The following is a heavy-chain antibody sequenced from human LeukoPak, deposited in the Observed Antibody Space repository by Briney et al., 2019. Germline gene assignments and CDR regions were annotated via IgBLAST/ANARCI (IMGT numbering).Heavy chain of an antibody. CDR2: ISSSSSTI. Sequence: GGSLRLSCAASGFTFSSYSMNWVRQAPGKGLKWVSYISSSSSTIYYADSVKGRFTISRDNAKNSLYLQMNSLRAEDTAVYYCARDRWDIVVVPAAVGIWGQGTMVTVSS. CDR1: GFTFSSYS. J-gene: IGHJ3*02. CDR3: ARDRWDIVVVPAAVGI. V-gene: IGHV3-48*01. D-gene: IGHD2-2*01.